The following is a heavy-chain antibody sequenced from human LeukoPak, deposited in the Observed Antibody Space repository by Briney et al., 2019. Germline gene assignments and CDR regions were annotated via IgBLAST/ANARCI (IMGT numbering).Heavy chain of an antibody. D-gene: IGHD4-17*01. V-gene: IGHV4-39*02. J-gene: IGHJ4*02. CDR2: IYYSGST. Sequence: SETLSLTCTVSGGSISSSSYYWGWIRQPPGKGLEWIGSIYYSGSTYYNPSLKSRVTISVDTSKNQFSLKLSSVTAADTAVYYCARDYGDYWLGGYWGQGTLVTVSS. CDR1: GGSISSSSYY. CDR3: ARDYGDYWLGGY.